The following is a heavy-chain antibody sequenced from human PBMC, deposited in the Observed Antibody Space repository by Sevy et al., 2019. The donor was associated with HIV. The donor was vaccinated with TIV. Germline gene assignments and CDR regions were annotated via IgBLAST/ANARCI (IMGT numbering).Heavy chain of an antibody. CDR1: GFTFSSYD. CDR2: ISSSGSSI. V-gene: IGHV3-48*03. J-gene: IGHJ5*02. D-gene: IGHD2-8*01. CDR3: TRNGGAFDNGFDP. Sequence: GGSLRLSCTASGFTFSSYDMNWVRQAPGKGLEWVSKISSSGSSIYYADSVKGRFTISRDNAKNSLNLQMNSLRADDTAVYYCTRNGGAFDNGFDPWVQGTLVTVSS.